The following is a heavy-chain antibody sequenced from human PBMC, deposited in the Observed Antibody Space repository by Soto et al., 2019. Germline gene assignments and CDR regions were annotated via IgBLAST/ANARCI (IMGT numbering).Heavy chain of an antibody. CDR3: ARFFGSGFDY. V-gene: IGHV3-48*02. CDR1: GFTFSTDS. J-gene: IGHJ4*02. D-gene: IGHD6-19*01. Sequence: EVQLVESGGGLVQPGGSLRLSCVASGFTFSTDSMNWVRQAPGKGLEWVAHISTRGATRYYAASVKGRFTISRDNAKTSLYLQMDSRRNEDTAVYYCARFFGSGFDYWGQGTLVTVSS. CDR2: ISTRGATR.